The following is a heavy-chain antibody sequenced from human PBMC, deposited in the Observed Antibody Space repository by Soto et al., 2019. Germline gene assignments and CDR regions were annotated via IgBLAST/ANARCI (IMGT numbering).Heavy chain of an antibody. CDR2: IYPDDSDT. CDR3: ARQIYDSDTGPNFQYYFDS. Sequence: GESLKISCQASGYSFSTHWIDWVRQMPGKGLQWMGVIYPDDSDTKYSPSFQGHVTISATKSITTVFLQWSSLRASDTAMYYCARQIYDSDTGPNFQYYFDSWGQGTPVTVSS. CDR1: GYSFSTHW. D-gene: IGHD3-22*01. J-gene: IGHJ4*02. V-gene: IGHV5-51*01.